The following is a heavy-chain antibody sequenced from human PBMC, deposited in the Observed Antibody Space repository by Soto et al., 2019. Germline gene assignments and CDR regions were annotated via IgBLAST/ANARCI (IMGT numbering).Heavy chain of an antibody. CDR3: AKDITHGRGWGTLDY. CDR2: ISWNSGSI. D-gene: IGHD6-19*01. CDR1: GFTFDDYA. Sequence: EVQLVESGGGLVQPGRSLRLSCAASGFTFDDYAMHWVRQAPGKGLEWVSGISWNSGSIGYADSVKGRFTISRDNAKNSLYLQMNSLRAEDTALYYCAKDITHGRGWGTLDYWGQGTLVTVSS. J-gene: IGHJ4*02. V-gene: IGHV3-9*01.